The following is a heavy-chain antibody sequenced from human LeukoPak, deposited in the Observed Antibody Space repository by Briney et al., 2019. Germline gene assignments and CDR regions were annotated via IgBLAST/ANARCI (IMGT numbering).Heavy chain of an antibody. Sequence: GGSLRLSCAASRFTFSSYWMSWVRQAPGKGLEWVANIKQDGSEKYYVDSVKGRFTISRDNAKNSLYLQMNSLRAEDTAVYYCARGSFGVVNRYYYYYYYMDVWGKGTTVTVSS. CDR2: IKQDGSEK. J-gene: IGHJ6*03. D-gene: IGHD3-3*01. V-gene: IGHV3-7*01. CDR1: RFTFSSYW. CDR3: ARGSFGVVNRYYYYYYYMDV.